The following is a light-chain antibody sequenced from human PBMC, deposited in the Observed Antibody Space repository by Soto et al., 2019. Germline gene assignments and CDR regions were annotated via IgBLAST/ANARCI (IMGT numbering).Light chain of an antibody. CDR1: SSDVGGYNY. J-gene: IGLJ2*01. Sequence: QSALTQPASVSGSPGHSITISCTGTSSDVGGYNYVSWYQQHPDKAPKLMIYDVSNRPSGVSNRFSGSKYGNTASLTISGLQAEDEEDYYCCSYTSSSTLEVFGGGTKLTVL. CDR3: CSYTSSSTLEV. CDR2: DVS. V-gene: IGLV2-14*01.